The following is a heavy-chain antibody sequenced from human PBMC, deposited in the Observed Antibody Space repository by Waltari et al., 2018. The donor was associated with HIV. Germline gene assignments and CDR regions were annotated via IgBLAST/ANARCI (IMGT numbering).Heavy chain of an antibody. D-gene: IGHD3-3*01. CDR2: IGGGGDRS. CDR3: VKGGGYYDSTGNVPFDY. CDR1: GFGFSSYA. Sequence: VQLLESGGGLVQSGGSLVLPCAASGFGFSSYAMIWVRQGPGKGREWVSAIGGGGDRSYYVDSVKGRFTISRDNSKNTLSLQMNGLRAEDTAVYYCVKGGGYYDSTGNVPFDYWGQGSLVTVSS. J-gene: IGHJ4*02. V-gene: IGHV3-23*01.